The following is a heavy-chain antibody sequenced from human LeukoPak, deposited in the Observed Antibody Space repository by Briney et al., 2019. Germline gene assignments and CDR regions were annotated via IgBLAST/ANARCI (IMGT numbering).Heavy chain of an antibody. CDR1: GFTFSSYE. CDR3: AELGITMIGGV. CDR2: ISSSGSTI. J-gene: IGHJ6*04. V-gene: IGHV3-48*03. Sequence: GGSLRLSCAASGFTFSSYEMNWVRQAPGKGLEWVSYISSSGSTIYYADSVKGRFTISRDNAKNSLYLQMKSLRAEDTAVYYCAELGITMIGGVWGKGTTVTISS. D-gene: IGHD3-10*02.